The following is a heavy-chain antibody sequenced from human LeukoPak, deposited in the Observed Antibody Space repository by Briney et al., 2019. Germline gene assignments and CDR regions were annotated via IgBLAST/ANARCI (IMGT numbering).Heavy chain of an antibody. D-gene: IGHD3-10*01. CDR2: IYHSGST. CDR3: ARDSFHSRITMVRGVMGRRYDY. J-gene: IGHJ4*02. V-gene: IGHV4-38-2*02. CDR1: GYSISSGYY. Sequence: SETLSLTCAVSGYSISSGYYWGWIRQPPGKGLEWIGSIYHSGSTYYNPSLKSRVTISVDTSKNQFSLKLSSVTAADTAVYYCARDSFHSRITMVRGVMGRRYDYWGQGTLVTVSS.